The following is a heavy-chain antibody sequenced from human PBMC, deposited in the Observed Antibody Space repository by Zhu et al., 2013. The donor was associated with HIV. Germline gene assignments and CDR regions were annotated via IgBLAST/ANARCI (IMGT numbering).Heavy chain of an antibody. D-gene: IGHD3-9*01. Sequence: VQLQESGSGLVKPSQTLSLTCTVSGGSISSGGYSWNWIRQPPGKGLECVGLIYPSGRTFYNPALKNRVTTSVDRSKNQFSLILTSVTAADTAVYYCARGAGRFLTGYYSDFFDYWGQGSLVTVSS. J-gene: IGHJ4*02. CDR1: GGSISSGGYS. V-gene: IGHV4-30-2*01. CDR3: ARGAGRFLTGYYSDFFDY. CDR2: IYPSGRT.